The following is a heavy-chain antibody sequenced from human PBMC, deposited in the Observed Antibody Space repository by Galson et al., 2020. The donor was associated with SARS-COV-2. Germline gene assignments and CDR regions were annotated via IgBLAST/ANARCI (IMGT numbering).Heavy chain of an antibody. D-gene: IGHD5-12*01. CDR2: IWYDGSNK. CDR1: GFTFSSYG. V-gene: IGHV3-33*01. CDR3: ARDLPLMATINSPFDY. Sequence: GGSLRLSCAASGFTFSSYGMHWVRQAPGKGLEWVAVIWYDGSNKYYADSVKGRFTISRDNSKNTLYLQMNSLRAEDTAVYYCARDLPLMATINSPFDYWGQGTLVTVSS. J-gene: IGHJ4*02.